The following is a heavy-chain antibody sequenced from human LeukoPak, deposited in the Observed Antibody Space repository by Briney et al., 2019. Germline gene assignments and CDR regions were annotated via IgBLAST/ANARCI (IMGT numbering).Heavy chain of an antibody. J-gene: IGHJ4*02. CDR1: GFTFSDYY. D-gene: IGHD3-9*01. V-gene: IGHV3-66*01. CDR2: IYSGGST. CDR3: AAGEELRYFDWYYFDY. Sequence: GGSLRLSCAASGFTFSDYYMSWVRQAPGKGLEWVSVIYSGGSTYYADSVKGRFTISRDNSKNTLYLQMNSLRAEDTAVYYCAAGEELRYFDWYYFDYWGQGTLVTVSS.